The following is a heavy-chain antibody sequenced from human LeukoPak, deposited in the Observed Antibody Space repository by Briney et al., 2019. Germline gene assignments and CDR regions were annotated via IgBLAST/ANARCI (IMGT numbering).Heavy chain of an antibody. J-gene: IGHJ4*02. CDR2: ISTSSSYI. CDR3: ARGAHSSGDY. V-gene: IGHV3-21*01. Sequence: GGSLRLSCAASGFTFSSYSMNWVRQAPGKGLEWVSSISTSSSYIYYADSVKGRFTISRDNVKNSLYLQMDSLRAEDTAVYYCARGAHSSGDYWGQGTLVTVSS. CDR1: GFTFSSYS. D-gene: IGHD3-22*01.